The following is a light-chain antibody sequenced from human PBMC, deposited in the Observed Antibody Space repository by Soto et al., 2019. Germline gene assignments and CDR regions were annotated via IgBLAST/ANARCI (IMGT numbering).Light chain of an antibody. J-gene: IGKJ1*01. Sequence: DIQMTQSPSTLSASVGDRVTITCRARQCISSWLAGYQQKPGKAPKLLIYDASSLESGVPSRFSGSGSGTEFTLTISSLQPDDVATYYCQQYNSYSTFGQGTKVEIK. CDR1: QCISSW. CDR3: QQYNSYST. V-gene: IGKV1-5*01. CDR2: DAS.